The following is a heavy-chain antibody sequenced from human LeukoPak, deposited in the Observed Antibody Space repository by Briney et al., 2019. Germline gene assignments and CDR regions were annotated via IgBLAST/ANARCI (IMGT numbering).Heavy chain of an antibody. CDR3: ARGGHIVVVTAPLDY. CDR1: GGSFSGYY. J-gene: IGHJ4*02. CDR2: INHSGST. V-gene: IGHV4-34*01. Sequence: SETLSLTCAVYGGSFSGYYWSWIRQPPGKGLEWIGEINHSGSTNYNPSLKSRVTISVDTSKNQSSLKLSSVTAADTAVYYCARGGHIVVVTAPLDYWGQGTLVTVSS. D-gene: IGHD2-21*02.